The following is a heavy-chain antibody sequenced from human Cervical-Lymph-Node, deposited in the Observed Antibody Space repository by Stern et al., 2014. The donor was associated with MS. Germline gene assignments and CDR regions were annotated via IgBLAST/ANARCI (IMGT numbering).Heavy chain of an antibody. J-gene: IGHJ6*02. V-gene: IGHV3-33*01. D-gene: IGHD2-21*01. CDR2: IWHDGSQK. CDR1: GFTFEDYA. CDR3: ARKIPDYYYYAMDV. Sequence: VQLVESGGGVVQPGGSQRLSCTASGFTFEDYAMEWVRQVPGKGLEWVGMIWHDGSQKYYGDSVRGRFAVSRDNSRNTLYLQMKSLSLEDTAVYYCARKIPDYYYYAMDVWGQGTTVTVSS.